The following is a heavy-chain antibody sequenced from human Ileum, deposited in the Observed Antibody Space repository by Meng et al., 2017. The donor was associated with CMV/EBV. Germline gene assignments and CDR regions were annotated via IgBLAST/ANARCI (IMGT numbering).Heavy chain of an antibody. V-gene: IGHV3-23*01. Sequence: TFSNYAMNWVRQAPGKGLEWVSGIVGGGGRTFYADSVKGRFTVSRDNSKNTLYLQLDSLTVDDTAIYYCAKGVDCRTTSCTNMGEGNYWGQGTLVTVSS. CDR2: IVGGGGRT. CDR3: AKGVDCRTTSCTNMGEGNY. J-gene: IGHJ4*02. D-gene: IGHD3-16*01. CDR1: TFSNYA.